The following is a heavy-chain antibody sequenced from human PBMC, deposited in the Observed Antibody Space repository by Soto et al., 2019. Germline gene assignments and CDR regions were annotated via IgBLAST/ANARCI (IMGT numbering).Heavy chain of an antibody. CDR2: FSGGGGST. V-gene: IGHV3-23*01. CDR3: AKALYSGTYHAFDY. J-gene: IGHJ4*02. CDR1: GFTFISYA. D-gene: IGHD1-26*01. Sequence: WGSLRLSCAASGFTFISYAITWFRHSPGKGLEWVSGFSGGGGSTYYADSVKGRFTISRDNSKNTLYLQMNSLRAEGTAVYYCAKALYSGTYHAFDYWGQGTLVTVSS.